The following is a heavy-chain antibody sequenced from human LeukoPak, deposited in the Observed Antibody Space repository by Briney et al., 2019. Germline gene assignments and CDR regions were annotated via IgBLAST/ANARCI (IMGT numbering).Heavy chain of an antibody. V-gene: IGHV1-69*01. CDR2: IIPIFSTA. CDR3: ARGPLYCSSTSCLLRY. J-gene: IGHJ4*02. CDR1: GGTFSSYA. Sequence: SVKVSCKASGGTFSSYAISWVRQAPGQGLEWMGGIIPIFSTANYAQKFQGRVTITADESTSTAYMELSSLRSEDTAVYYCARGPLYCSSTSCLLRYWGQGTLVTVSS. D-gene: IGHD2-2*01.